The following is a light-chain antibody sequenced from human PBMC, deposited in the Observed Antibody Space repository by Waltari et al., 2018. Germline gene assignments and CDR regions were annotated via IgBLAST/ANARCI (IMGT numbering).Light chain of an antibody. J-gene: IGLJ1*01. CDR2: GKN. V-gene: IGLV3-19*01. Sequence: SSQLPHDPVVPAALAQTVRITCRGVSLRYYYAHWYHQKPGQAPVLVMYGKNNRPSGIPDRFSGSYSGTTASLIITGAQAEDEGDYYCNSRDSRGHPLVFGTGTKVTVL. CDR1: SLRYYY. CDR3: NSRDSRGHPLV.